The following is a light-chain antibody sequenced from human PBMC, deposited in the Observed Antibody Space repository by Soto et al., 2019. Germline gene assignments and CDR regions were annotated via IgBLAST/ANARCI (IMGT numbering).Light chain of an antibody. CDR2: RAS. V-gene: IGKV1-5*03. CDR1: QSISRW. CDR3: QQYQTWT. Sequence: DIRMRQSPFTLSASVGDRDTITCGASQSISRWLAWYQQKPGKAPKLLIYRASSLESGVPSRFSGSGSGTEFTLTISSLQSDDSATYYCQQYQTWTFGQGTKVEIK. J-gene: IGKJ1*01.